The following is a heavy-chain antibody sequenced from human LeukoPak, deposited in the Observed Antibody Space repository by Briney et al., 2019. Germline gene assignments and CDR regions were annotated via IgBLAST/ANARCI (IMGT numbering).Heavy chain of an antibody. CDR3: WGCLWDTVTTWFDP. J-gene: IGHJ5*02. V-gene: IGHV4-4*07. D-gene: IGHD4-17*01. CDR1: GGSISSYY. CDR2: IYTSGST. Sequence: SETLSLTCTVSGGSISSYYWSWIRQPAGKGLEWIGRIYTSGSTNYNPSLKSRVTMSVDTSKNQFSLKLSSVTAADTGVYYCWGCLWDTVTTWFDPWGQGTLV.